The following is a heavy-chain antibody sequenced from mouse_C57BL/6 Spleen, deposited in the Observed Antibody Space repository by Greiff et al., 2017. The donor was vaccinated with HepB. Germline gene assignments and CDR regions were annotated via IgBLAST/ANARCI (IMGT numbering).Heavy chain of an antibody. V-gene: IGHV1-15*01. J-gene: IGHJ3*01. CDR1: GYTFTDYE. Sequence: QVQLQQSGAELVRPGASVTLSCKASGYTFTDYEMHWVKQTPVHGLEWIGAIDPETGGTAYNQKFKGKAILTADKSSSTAYMELRSLTSEDSAVYYCTRDVYYYGSSLFAYWGQGTLVTVSA. D-gene: IGHD1-1*01. CDR3: TRDVYYYGSSLFAY. CDR2: IDPETGGT.